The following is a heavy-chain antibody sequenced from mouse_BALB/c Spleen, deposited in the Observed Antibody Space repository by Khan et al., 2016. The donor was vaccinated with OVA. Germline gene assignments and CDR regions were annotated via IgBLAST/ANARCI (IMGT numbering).Heavy chain of an antibody. V-gene: IGHV1-5*01. D-gene: IGHD2-4*01. CDR1: GYSFTSYW. CDR2: IYPGISDT. J-gene: IGHJ2*01. CDR3: TRSDDSYYFDY. Sequence: VQLQQSGTVLARPGASVKMSCKASGYSFTSYWMHWVKQRPGQGLEWIGAIYPGISDTRYNQKFKVKAKLTAVTSASTAYMELNSLTNEDAAVYFSTRSDDSYYFDYWGQGTTLTVSS.